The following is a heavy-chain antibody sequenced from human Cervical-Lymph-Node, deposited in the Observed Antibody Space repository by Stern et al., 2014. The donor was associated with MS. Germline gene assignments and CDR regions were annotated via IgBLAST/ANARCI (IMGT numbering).Heavy chain of an antibody. CDR3: ARDYHYYDSSGYYDDAFDI. CDR1: GFTFSSYS. Sequence: EVQLVESGGGLVKPGGSLRLSCAASGFTFSSYSMNWVRQAPGKGLEWGSSISSSSSYIYYADSVKGRFTISRDNAKNSLYLQMNSLRAEDTAVYYCARDYHYYDSSGYYDDAFDIWGQGTMVTVSS. D-gene: IGHD3-22*01. J-gene: IGHJ3*02. CDR2: ISSSSSYI. V-gene: IGHV3-21*01.